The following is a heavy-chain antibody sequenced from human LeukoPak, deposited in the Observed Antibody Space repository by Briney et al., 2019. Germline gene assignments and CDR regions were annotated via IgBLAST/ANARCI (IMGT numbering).Heavy chain of an antibody. J-gene: IGHJ4*02. D-gene: IGHD3-22*01. CDR1: GDSISSSSYY. CDR2: VYYSGST. V-gene: IGHV4-39*07. CDR3: AGLGGGYFFPFDY. Sequence: SETLSLTCTVSGDSISSSSYYWGWIRQPPGKALEWIATVYYSGSTYYNPSLQSRVTISIDTSKKQFSLKLSSVTAADTAVYYCAGLGGGYFFPFDYWGQGTLVTVSS.